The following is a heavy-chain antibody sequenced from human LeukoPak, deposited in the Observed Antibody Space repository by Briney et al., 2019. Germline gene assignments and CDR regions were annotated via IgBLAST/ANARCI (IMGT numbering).Heavy chain of an antibody. J-gene: IGHJ4*02. CDR2: IRSKANSYAT. Sequence: EGSLKLSCAAPGFTFSGSAMHWVRQASGKGLEWVGRIRSKANSYATAYAASVRGRFTISRDDSKNTAYLQMNSLKTEDTAVYYCTRLTDTYYYDSSGYYYDYWGQGTLVTVSS. CDR3: TRLTDTYYYDSSGYYYDY. D-gene: IGHD3-22*01. CDR1: GFTFSGSA. V-gene: IGHV3-73*01.